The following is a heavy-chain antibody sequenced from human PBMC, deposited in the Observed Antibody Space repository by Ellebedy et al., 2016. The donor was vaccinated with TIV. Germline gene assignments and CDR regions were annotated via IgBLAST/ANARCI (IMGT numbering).Heavy chain of an antibody. CDR3: ARAHTVIMGPPDY. CDR2: VIPIFGIP. V-gene: IGHV1-69*13. Sequence: SVKVSXXASGGTFSSYGFNWVRQASGQGLEWMGGVIPIFGIPNYAQKFQGRVTITADESTSTVYMELSSLRSEDTAVYYCARAHTVIMGPPDYWGQGTLVTVSS. CDR1: GGTFSSYG. J-gene: IGHJ4*02. D-gene: IGHD4-23*01.